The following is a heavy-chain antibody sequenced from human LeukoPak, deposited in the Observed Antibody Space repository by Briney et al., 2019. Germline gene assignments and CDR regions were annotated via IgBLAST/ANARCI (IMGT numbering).Heavy chain of an antibody. Sequence: SETLSLTCIVSGGSIRSSSYYWGWIRQSPGKGLELIGSIYYSGSTYYDPSFKSGVTISVDTSKNRFSLKLSSVTAADTAVYYCARHKGAQYFDYWGQGSLVTVSS. V-gene: IGHV4-39*01. CDR3: ARHKGAQYFDY. CDR1: GGSIRSSSYY. CDR2: IYYSGST. J-gene: IGHJ4*02. D-gene: IGHD3-16*01.